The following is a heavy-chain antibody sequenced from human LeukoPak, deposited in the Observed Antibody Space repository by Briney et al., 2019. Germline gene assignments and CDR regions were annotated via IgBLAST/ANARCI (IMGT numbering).Heavy chain of an antibody. V-gene: IGHV3-74*01. Sequence: GGSLRLSCVASGFTFSNYWIHWVRQAPGKGLVWVSRINTDGSNTNYADSVKGRFTISRDNTKNTAYLQMNSLRAEDTAVYCCARSRQTDYWGQGTLVTVSS. CDR2: INTDGSNT. CDR3: ARSRQTDY. CDR1: GFTFSNYW. J-gene: IGHJ4*02.